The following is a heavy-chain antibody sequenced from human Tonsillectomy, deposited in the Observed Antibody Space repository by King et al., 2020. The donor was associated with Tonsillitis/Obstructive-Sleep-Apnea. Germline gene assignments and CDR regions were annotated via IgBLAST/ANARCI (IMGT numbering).Heavy chain of an antibody. CDR3: ARGISGASVAFAI. V-gene: IGHV3-74*01. Sequence: VQLVESGGGLVQPGGSLRLSCAASGFTFSSHWMHWVRQAPGKGLVWVSRVNSDGSNTNYADSVKGRFTISRDNAKNTLYLQVNSLRAEDTAVYYCARGISGASVAFAIWGQGTMVTVSS. D-gene: IGHD1-26*01. CDR1: GFTFSSHW. J-gene: IGHJ3*02. CDR2: VNSDGSNT.